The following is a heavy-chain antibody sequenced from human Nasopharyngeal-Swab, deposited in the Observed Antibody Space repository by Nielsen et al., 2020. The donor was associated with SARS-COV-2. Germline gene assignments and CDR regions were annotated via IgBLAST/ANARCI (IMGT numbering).Heavy chain of an antibody. Sequence: GESLKISCGASGFTFSTYWMHWVRQGPGKGLVWVSRINTYGSTTSYAPSVKGRFIISRDNAKNTLYLQMNSLRAEDTAVYYCARVGQPAAFDYWGQGTLVTVSS. V-gene: IGHV3-74*01. D-gene: IGHD2-2*01. CDR3: ARVGQPAAFDY. J-gene: IGHJ4*02. CDR2: INTYGSTT. CDR1: GFTFSTYW.